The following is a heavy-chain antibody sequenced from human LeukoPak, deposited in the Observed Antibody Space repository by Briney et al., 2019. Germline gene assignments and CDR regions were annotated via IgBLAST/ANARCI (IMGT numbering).Heavy chain of an antibody. V-gene: IGHV5-51*01. CDR2: IYPGDSDP. J-gene: IGHJ4*02. D-gene: IGHD6-13*01. CDR3: VRHGLGSSWFGFDY. CDR1: GYTFTTYW. Sequence: HGASLKISCKGSGYTFTTYWIGWVRQMPGKGLEWMGIIYPGDSDPRYSPSFQGQVTISADKSISTAYLQWTSLKASDSAMYYCVRHGLGSSWFGFDYWGQGTLVTVSS.